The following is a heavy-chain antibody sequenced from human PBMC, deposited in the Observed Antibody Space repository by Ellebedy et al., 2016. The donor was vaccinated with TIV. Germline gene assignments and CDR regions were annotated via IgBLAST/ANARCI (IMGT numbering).Heavy chain of an antibody. J-gene: IGHJ4*02. V-gene: IGHV4-34*01. CDR1: GGSFNTYW. Sequence: SETLSLTXAVYGGSFNTYWWSWIRQPPGKGLEWMGEITPYGGTNYSPSLRSRVTISGDRSNNQFSLRLSSVTAADTAVYYCAGHPADFDVWGQGTLVTVSS. CDR2: ITPYGGT. CDR3: AGHPADFDV.